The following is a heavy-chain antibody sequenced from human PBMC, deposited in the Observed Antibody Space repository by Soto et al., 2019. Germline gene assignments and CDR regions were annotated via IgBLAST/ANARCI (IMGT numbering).Heavy chain of an antibody. D-gene: IGHD6-13*01. CDR2: INHSGST. Sequence: PSLTLCLTCAVYGGSFSGYYWSRIRQTPGKGLEWIGEINHSGSTNYNPSLKSRVTISVDTSKNQFSLKLSSVTAADTAVYYCARVSWYDDYYYGMDVWGQGTTVTVSS. CDR3: ARVSWYDDYYYGMDV. V-gene: IGHV4-34*01. CDR1: GGSFSGYY. J-gene: IGHJ6*02.